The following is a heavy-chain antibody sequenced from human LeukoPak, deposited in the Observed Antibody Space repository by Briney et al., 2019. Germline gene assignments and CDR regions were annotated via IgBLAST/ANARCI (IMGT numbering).Heavy chain of an antibody. J-gene: IGHJ5*02. CDR1: GFTFSSYW. CDR2: INSDGSTT. D-gene: IGHD2-15*01. CDR3: TRRVSATRWFDP. V-gene: IGHV3-74*01. Sequence: GGTLRLSCAASGFTFSSYWMHWVRQPPGKGLVWVSRINSDGSTTNYADSVKGRFTISRDNAENTLYLQMNSLRVEDTAVYYCTRRVSATRWFDPWGQGTLVTVSS.